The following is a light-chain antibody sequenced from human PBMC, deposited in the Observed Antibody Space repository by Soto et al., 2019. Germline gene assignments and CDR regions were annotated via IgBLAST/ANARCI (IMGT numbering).Light chain of an antibody. J-gene: IGLJ1*01. CDR3: SSYTSSSTYV. V-gene: IGLV2-14*03. Sequence: LTQPASVSGAPGQSIAISCAGTSSNVGGYNYVSWYQHHPGKAPKLMVYDVSNRPSGVSNRFSGSKSGNTASLTISGLQAEDEADYYCSSYTSSSTYVFGTGTKVTVL. CDR1: SSNVGGYNY. CDR2: DVS.